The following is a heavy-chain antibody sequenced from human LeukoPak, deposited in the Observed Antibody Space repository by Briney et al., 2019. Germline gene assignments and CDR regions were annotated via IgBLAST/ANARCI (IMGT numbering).Heavy chain of an antibody. Sequence: SGPTLVNPTQTLTLTCTFSGFSLSASGMCVSWIRQPPGKALEWLALIDWDDDKYYSTSLKTRLTISKDTSKNQVVLTMTNMDPVDTATYFCARALGIGASSAVYYGLDVWGRGTTVTASS. CDR2: IDWDDDK. J-gene: IGHJ6*02. D-gene: IGHD7-27*01. V-gene: IGHV2-70*01. CDR1: GFSLSASGMC. CDR3: ARALGIGASSAVYYGLDV.